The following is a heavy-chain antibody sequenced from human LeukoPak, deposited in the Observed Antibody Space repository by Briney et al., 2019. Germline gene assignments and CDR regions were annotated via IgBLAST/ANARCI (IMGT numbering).Heavy chain of an antibody. CDR1: GGSISSYY. CDR3: ARPYSSSWYGVFDY. J-gene: IGHJ4*02. Sequence: PSETLSLTCTVSGGSISSYYWNWIRQPPGKGLEWIGSIYYSGSTNYNPSLKSRVTISVDTSKNQFSLKLSSVTAADTAVYYCARPYSSSWYGVFDYWGQGTLVTVSS. D-gene: IGHD6-13*01. V-gene: IGHV4-59*01. CDR2: IYYSGST.